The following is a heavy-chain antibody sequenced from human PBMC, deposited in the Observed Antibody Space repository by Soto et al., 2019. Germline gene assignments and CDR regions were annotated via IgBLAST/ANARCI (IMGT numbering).Heavy chain of an antibody. V-gene: IGHV4-34*01. CDR3: ARGTPAFVDRYYYYMGV. CDR1: GGSFSGYY. J-gene: IGHJ6*03. CDR2: INHSGST. D-gene: IGHD5-12*01. Sequence: SETLSLTCAVYGGSFSGYYWSWIRQPPGKGLEWIGEINHSGSTNYNPSLKSRVTISVDTSKNQFSLKLSSVTAADTAVYYCARGTPAFVDRYYYYMGVWGKGTTVTVSS.